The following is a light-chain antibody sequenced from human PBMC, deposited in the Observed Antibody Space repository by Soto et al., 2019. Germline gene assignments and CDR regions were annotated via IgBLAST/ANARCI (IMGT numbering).Light chain of an antibody. CDR3: QRFNRWPIA. J-gene: IGKJ4*01. CDR1: QSVSSSY. CDR2: GAS. Sequence: EIVLTQSPGTLSLSPGERATLSCRASQSVSSSYLAWYQQKPGQAPRLLIYGASSRATGIPDRFSGSGSGTEFTLTIASLQSEDFGVYYCQRFNRWPIAFGGGTK. V-gene: IGKV3-20*01.